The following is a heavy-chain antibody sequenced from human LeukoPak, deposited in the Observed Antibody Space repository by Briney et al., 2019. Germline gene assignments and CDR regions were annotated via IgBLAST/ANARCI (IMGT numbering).Heavy chain of an antibody. V-gene: IGHV4-39*01. CDR1: GGSISSSSYY. CDR3: ARKGYSYVSDY. CDR2: IYYSGST. D-gene: IGHD5-18*01. J-gene: IGHJ4*02. Sequence: SETLSLTCTVSGGSISSSSYYWGWIRQPPGKGLEWIGSIYYSGSTYYNPSLKSRVTISIDTSKNQFSLKLSSVAAADTAVYYCARKGYSYVSDYWGRGTLVTVSS.